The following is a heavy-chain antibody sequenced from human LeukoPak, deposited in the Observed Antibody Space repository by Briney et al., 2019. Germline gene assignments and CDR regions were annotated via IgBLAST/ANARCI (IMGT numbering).Heavy chain of an antibody. CDR2: INWNGGST. D-gene: IGHD2-15*01. Sequence: GGSLRLSCAASGFTFSSYSMNWVRQAPGKGLEWVSGINWNGGSTGYADSVKGRFTISRDNAKNSLYLQMNSLRAEDTAVYYCAKVTTPYCSGGSCYCIFDYWGQGTLVTVSS. CDR3: AKVTTPYCSGGSCYCIFDY. J-gene: IGHJ4*02. CDR1: GFTFSSYS. V-gene: IGHV3-20*04.